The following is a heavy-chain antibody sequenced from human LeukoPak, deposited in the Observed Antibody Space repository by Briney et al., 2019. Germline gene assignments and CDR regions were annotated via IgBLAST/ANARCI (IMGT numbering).Heavy chain of an antibody. D-gene: IGHD1-26*01. CDR1: GFTFSSYA. CDR3: ANIGIVGATPTFDY. CDR2: ISGSGGST. V-gene: IGHV3-23*01. Sequence: PGESLRLSCAASGFTFSSYAMSWVRQAPGKGLELVSAISGSGGSTYYADSVKGRFTISRDNSKNTLYLQMNSLRAEDTAVYYCANIGIVGATPTFDYWGQGTLFTVSS. J-gene: IGHJ4*02.